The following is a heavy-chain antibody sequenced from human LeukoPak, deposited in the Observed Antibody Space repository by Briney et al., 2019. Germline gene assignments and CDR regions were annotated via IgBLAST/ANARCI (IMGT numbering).Heavy chain of an antibody. V-gene: IGHV3-23*01. CDR2: IGPSGTGT. D-gene: IGHD5-18*01. CDR3: AKDQEYSYNAARGFFDY. CDR1: GFTFNNYA. Sequence: GGSLRLSCAASGFTFNNYAMSWVRQAPGKGLEWVSGIGPSGTGTYYADSLKGRFTISRDNSKNTLYLQMSSLRVEDTAIYYCAKDQEYSYNAARGFFDYWGQGTLVTVSS. J-gene: IGHJ4*02.